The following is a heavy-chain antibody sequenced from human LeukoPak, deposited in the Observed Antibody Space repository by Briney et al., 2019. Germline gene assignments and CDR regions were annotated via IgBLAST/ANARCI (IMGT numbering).Heavy chain of an antibody. CDR2: IWFEGSNQ. Sequence: GTSLRLSCVASGYRFSTYGMHWVRQASGRGLGGVAGIWFEGSNQYYAASVKGRVTISRDDSKNTLFLDMSSLRADDTAVYYCARDPGVRAYYFDSWGQGTLVAVSS. CDR1: GYRFSTYG. D-gene: IGHD2-8*01. J-gene: IGHJ4*02. V-gene: IGHV3-33*01. CDR3: ARDPGVRAYYFDS.